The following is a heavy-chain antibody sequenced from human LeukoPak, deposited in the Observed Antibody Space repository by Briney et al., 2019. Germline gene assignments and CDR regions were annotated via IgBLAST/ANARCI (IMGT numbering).Heavy chain of an antibody. V-gene: IGHV3-23*01. CDR3: AKVPKGGYFDC. Sequence: GGSLRLSCAASGFTFSYYAMTWVRQAPGKGLEWVSGVSGSGTSTYYADYVKGRFAISRDNSKNTLYLQMNSLRAEDTAVYYCAKVPKGGYFDCWGQGTLVTVSS. CDR2: VSGSGTST. J-gene: IGHJ4*02. D-gene: IGHD2-2*01. CDR1: GFTFSYYA.